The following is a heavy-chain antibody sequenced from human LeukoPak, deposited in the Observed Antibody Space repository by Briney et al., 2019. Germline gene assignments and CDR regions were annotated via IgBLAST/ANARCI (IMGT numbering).Heavy chain of an antibody. V-gene: IGHV3-30*18. D-gene: IGHD5-12*01. J-gene: IGHJ4*02. CDR1: GFTFSSYA. CDR2: ISYDGSNK. CDR3: AKESSRIVATHFDY. Sequence: GGSLRLSCAASGFTFSSYAMSWVRQAPGKGLEWVAVISYDGSNKYYADSVKGRFTISRDNSKNTLYLQMNSLRAEDTAVYYCAKESSRIVATHFDYWGQGTLVTVSS.